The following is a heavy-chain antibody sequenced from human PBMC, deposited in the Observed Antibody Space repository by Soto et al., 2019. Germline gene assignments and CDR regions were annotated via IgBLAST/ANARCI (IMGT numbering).Heavy chain of an antibody. Sequence: PGGPLRLPCAASGFTFSSYSMNWVRQAPGKGLEWVSSISSSSSYIYYADSVKGRFTISRDNAKNSLYLQMNSLRAEDTAVYYCATEKHYFDTGGYYYWGQGTLVTVSS. CDR3: ATEKHYFDTGGYYY. CDR2: ISSSSSYI. V-gene: IGHV3-21*01. J-gene: IGHJ4*02. D-gene: IGHD3-22*01. CDR1: GFTFSSYS.